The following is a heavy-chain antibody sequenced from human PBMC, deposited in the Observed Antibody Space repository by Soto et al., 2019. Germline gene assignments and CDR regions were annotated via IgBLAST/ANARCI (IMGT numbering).Heavy chain of an antibody. D-gene: IGHD2-2*01. Sequence: QVQLVQSGAEVKKPGSSVKVSCKASGGTFSSYAISWVRQAPGQGLEWMGGIIPIFGTSNYAQKFQGRVTITADKSTSTAYMELSSLRSEDTAVYYCARGVVVVPAAMTYYYYAWTSGAKGPRSPSP. J-gene: IGHJ6*02. CDR2: IIPIFGTS. CDR3: ARGVVVVPAAMTYYYYAWTS. V-gene: IGHV1-69*06. CDR1: GGTFSSYA.